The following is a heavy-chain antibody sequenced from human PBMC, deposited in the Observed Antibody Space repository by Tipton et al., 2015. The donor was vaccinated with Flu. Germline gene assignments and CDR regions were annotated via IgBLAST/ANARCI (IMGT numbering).Heavy chain of an antibody. D-gene: IGHD7-27*01. CDR1: GFLFSSYE. V-gene: IGHV3-48*03. Sequence: AVSGFLFSSYEMNWVRQAPGKGLEWLSYISSGGSTISYADSVRGRFTISRDNAKNSLYLQLNSLRAEDTAVYYCATLTGDDYWGQGDLVTVSS. CDR3: ATLTGDDY. J-gene: IGHJ4*02. CDR2: ISSGGSTI.